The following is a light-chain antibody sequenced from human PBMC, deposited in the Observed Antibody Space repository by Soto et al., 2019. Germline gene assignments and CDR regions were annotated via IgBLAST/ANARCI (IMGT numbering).Light chain of an antibody. V-gene: IGKV3-15*01. Sequence: EIVLTQSPGTLSLSPGERATLSCRASQGIGDTLAWYQHKPGQTPRLLIYDTSTRATGVPARFSGSGSGTDFTLTISSLQSEDFAVYYCQQYNNWPWTFGQGTKVDIK. CDR1: QGIGDT. J-gene: IGKJ1*01. CDR3: QQYNNWPWT. CDR2: DTS.